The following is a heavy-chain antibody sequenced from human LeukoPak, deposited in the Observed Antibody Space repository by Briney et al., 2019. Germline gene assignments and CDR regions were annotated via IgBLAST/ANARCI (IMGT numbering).Heavy chain of an antibody. CDR3: AKDGASSSSDYYYYMDV. V-gene: IGHV3-23*01. Sequence: GGSLRLSCAASGFTFSSYAMSWVRQAPGKGLEWVSAISGSGGSTYYADSVKGRFTISRDNSKNTLYLQMNSMRAEDTAVYYCAKDGASSSSDYYYYMDVWGKGTTVTVSS. D-gene: IGHD6-6*01. CDR1: GFTFSSYA. J-gene: IGHJ6*03. CDR2: ISGSGGST.